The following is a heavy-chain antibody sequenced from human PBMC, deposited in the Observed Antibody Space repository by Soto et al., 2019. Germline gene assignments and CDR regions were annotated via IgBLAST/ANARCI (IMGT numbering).Heavy chain of an antibody. Sequence: PGGSLRLSCAASGFTFSNAWMSWVRQAPGKGLEWVGRIKSKTDGGTTDYAAPVKGRFTISRDDSKNTLYLQMNSLKTEDTAVYYCTYPRRGYYGMDVWGQGTTVTVSS. V-gene: IGHV3-15*01. CDR1: GFTFSNAW. J-gene: IGHJ6*01. CDR2: IKSKTDGGTT. D-gene: IGHD2-15*01. CDR3: TYPRRGYYGMDV.